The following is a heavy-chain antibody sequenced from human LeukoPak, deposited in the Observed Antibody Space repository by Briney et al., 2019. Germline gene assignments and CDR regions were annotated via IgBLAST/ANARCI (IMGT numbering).Heavy chain of an antibody. CDR1: GFTFSSYA. J-gene: IGHJ4*02. Sequence: GGSLRLSCAASGFTFSSYAMSWVRQAPGKGLEWVSAISGSGGSTYYADSVKGRFTISRDNSKNTLYLQMNSLRAEDTAVYYCAKNSGSYLQRYYSDYWGQGTLVTVSS. CDR3: AKNSGSYLQRYYSDY. D-gene: IGHD1-26*01. V-gene: IGHV3-23*01. CDR2: ISGSGGST.